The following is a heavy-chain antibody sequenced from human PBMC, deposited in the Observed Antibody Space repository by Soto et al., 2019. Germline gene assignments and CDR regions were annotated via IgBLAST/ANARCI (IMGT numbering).Heavy chain of an antibody. CDR1: GFTFSSYA. D-gene: IGHD3-22*01. J-gene: IGHJ4*02. CDR3: ARDHYYDSSGDVDY. V-gene: IGHV3-30-3*01. CDR2: ISYDGSNK. Sequence: ESGGGVVQPGRSLRLSCAASGFTFSSYAMHWVRQAPGKGLEWVAVISYDGSNKYYADSVKGRFTISRDNSKNTLYLQMNSLRAEDTAVYYCARDHYYDSSGDVDYWGQGTLVTVSS.